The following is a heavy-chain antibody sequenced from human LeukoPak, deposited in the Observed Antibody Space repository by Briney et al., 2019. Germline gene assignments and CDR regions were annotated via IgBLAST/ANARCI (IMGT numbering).Heavy chain of an antibody. CDR3: ARGPSFSSGWPDAFDI. D-gene: IGHD6-19*01. J-gene: IGHJ3*02. CDR1: GFTFSTYA. V-gene: IGHV3-23*01. CDR2: ISGSGGST. Sequence: GGSLRLSCAASGFTFSTYAMSWVRQAPGKGLEWVSAISGSGGSTYYADSVKGRFTISRDNSKNTLYLQMNSLRAEDTAVYYCARGPSFSSGWPDAFDIWGQGTMVTVSS.